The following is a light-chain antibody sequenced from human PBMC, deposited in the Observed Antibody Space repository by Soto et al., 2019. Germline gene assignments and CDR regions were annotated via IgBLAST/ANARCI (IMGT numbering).Light chain of an antibody. CDR3: SSLTTRFTYV. Sequence: SALTQHASVSGSPGQSVAISCSGTSSDVGAYNYVSWYQQHPGKAPKLLLSEVSNRPSGVSDRFFGSKSGNTASLTISGLQAEDEADYYRSSLTTRFTYVFGTGTKVTV. CDR2: EVS. J-gene: IGLJ1*01. V-gene: IGLV2-14*01. CDR1: SSDVGAYNY.